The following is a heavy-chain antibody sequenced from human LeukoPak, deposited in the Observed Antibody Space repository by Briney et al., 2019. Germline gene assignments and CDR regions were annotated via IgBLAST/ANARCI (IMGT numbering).Heavy chain of an antibody. D-gene: IGHD3-9*01. CDR3: ARRYYDILTGYYHASYFDY. J-gene: IGHJ4*02. CDR1: GYSFTSYW. V-gene: IGHV5-51*01. Sequence: GESLKISCKGSGYSFTSYWIGWVRQMPGKGLEWMGIIYPGDSDTRYSPSFQGQVTISADKSISTAYLQWSSLKASDTAIYYWARRYYDILTGYYHASYFDYWGQGTLVTVSS. CDR2: IYPGDSDT.